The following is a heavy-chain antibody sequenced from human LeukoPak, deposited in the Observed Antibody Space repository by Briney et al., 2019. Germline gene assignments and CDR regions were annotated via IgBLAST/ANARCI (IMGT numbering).Heavy chain of an antibody. Sequence: PSQTLSLTCTVSGGSISNGDYYWGWIRQPPGKGLEWIGSIYYSGSTYYNPSLKSRVTISVDTSKNQFSLKLSSVTAADTAVYYCARQGVRATVTIRWFDPWGQGTLVTVSS. CDR3: ARQGVRATVTIRWFDP. CDR1: GGSISNGDYY. J-gene: IGHJ5*02. D-gene: IGHD4-17*01. CDR2: IYYSGST. V-gene: IGHV4-39*01.